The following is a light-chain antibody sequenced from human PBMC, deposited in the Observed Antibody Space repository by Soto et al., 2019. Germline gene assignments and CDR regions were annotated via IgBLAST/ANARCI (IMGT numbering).Light chain of an antibody. V-gene: IGKV3-20*01. J-gene: IGKJ1*01. CDR3: QKYGSSPST. Sequence: EIVLTQSPGTLSLSPGERATLSCRASQSVSSNYITWYQQKPGQAPRRLIFGASSRATGIPDRFSGSGSGTDFTLTISRLEPEDFEVYYCQKYGSSPSTFGQGTKVDIK. CDR1: QSVSSNY. CDR2: GAS.